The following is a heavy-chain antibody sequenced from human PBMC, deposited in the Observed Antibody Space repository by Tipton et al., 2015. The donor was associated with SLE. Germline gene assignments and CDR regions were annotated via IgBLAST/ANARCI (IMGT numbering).Heavy chain of an antibody. D-gene: IGHD4-17*01. V-gene: IGHV4-59*12. CDR1: GDSIRSYY. CDR2: IFDSGTT. Sequence: TLSLTCTVSGDSIRSYYWSWIRRPPGKGLEWIGYIFDSGTTNYNPSFESRVSMSVDKSKNQISLRLSSVTAAETAVYFCAGPYGDYGYFHHRGQGTLVTVSS. CDR3: AGPYGDYGYFHH. J-gene: IGHJ1*01.